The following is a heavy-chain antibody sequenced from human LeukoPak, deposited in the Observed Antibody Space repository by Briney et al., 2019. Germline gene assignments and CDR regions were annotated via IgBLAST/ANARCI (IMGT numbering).Heavy chain of an antibody. CDR1: GYTFTSYD. Sequence: RASVKVSCKASGYTFTSYDINWVRQATGQGLEWMGWMNPNSGNTGYAQKFQGRVTMTRNTSISTAYMELGSLRSEDTAVYYCASRYCSGGSCYLFDPWGQGTLVTVSS. J-gene: IGHJ5*02. D-gene: IGHD2-15*01. V-gene: IGHV1-8*01. CDR2: MNPNSGNT. CDR3: ASRYCSGGSCYLFDP.